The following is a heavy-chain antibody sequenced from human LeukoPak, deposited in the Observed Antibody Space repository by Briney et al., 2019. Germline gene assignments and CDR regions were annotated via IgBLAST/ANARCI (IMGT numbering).Heavy chain of an antibody. CDR2: VSGSGGST. J-gene: IGHJ1*01. CDR1: GFTFSNYA. Sequence: PGGSLRLSCAASGFTFSNYAMSWVRQAPGKGLEWVSTVSGSGGSTYYPDSVKGRFTISRDNSKNTLYLQMNSLRAEDTAVYYCAKDLPSSNGYYSPDNSGYFQHWGQGTLVTVSS. D-gene: IGHD3-22*01. V-gene: IGHV3-23*01. CDR3: AKDLPSSNGYYSPDNSGYFQH.